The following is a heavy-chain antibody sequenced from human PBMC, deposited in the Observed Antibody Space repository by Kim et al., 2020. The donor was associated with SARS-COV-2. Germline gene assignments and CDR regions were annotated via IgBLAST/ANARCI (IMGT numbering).Heavy chain of an antibody. D-gene: IGHD6-19*01. Sequence: ASVKVSCKASGYTFTSYAMNWVRQAPGQGLEWMGWINTNTGNPTYAQGFTGRFVFSLDTSVSTAYLQISSLKAEDTAVYYCARGISSGWYRGNYFDYWGQGTLVTVSS. J-gene: IGHJ4*02. V-gene: IGHV7-4-1*02. CDR3: ARGISSGWYRGNYFDY. CDR1: GYTFTSYA. CDR2: INTNTGNP.